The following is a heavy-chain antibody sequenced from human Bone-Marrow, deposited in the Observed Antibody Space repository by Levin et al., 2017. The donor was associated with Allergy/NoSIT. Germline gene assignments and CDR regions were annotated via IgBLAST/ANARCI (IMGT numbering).Heavy chain of an antibody. D-gene: IGHD3-10*01. CDR2: IFPADSET. Sequence: HGESLKISCKGSGYSFTSYWIAWVRQMPGKGLEWIGIIFPADSETRYSPSFQGQVTMSADKSISTAYLQWTSLKASDTAFYYCARYGSGDYYWGQGTLVTVSS. CDR3: ARYGSGDYY. V-gene: IGHV5-51*01. CDR1: GYSFTSYW. J-gene: IGHJ4*02.